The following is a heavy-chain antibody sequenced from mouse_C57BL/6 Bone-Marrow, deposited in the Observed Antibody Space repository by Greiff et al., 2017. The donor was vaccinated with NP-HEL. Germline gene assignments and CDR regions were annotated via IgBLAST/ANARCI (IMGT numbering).Heavy chain of an antibody. V-gene: IGHV1-54*01. CDR3: ARRGYEGFDY. J-gene: IGHJ2*01. D-gene: IGHD2-2*01. CDR2: INPGSGGT. CDR1: GYAFTNYL. Sequence: VKLQQSGAELVRPGTSVKVSCKASGYAFTNYLIEWVKQRPGQGLEWIGVINPGSGGTNYNEKFKGKATLTADKSSSTAYMQLSSLTSEDSAVYFCARRGYEGFDYWGQGTTLTVSS.